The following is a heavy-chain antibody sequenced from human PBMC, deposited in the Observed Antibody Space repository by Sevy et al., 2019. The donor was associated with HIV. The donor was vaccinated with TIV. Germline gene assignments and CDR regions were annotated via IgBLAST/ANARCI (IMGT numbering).Heavy chain of an antibody. CDR2: VYSGGAT. CDR3: AGVGYCRGGTCFSGFYYAMDV. V-gene: IGHV3-53*01. J-gene: IGHJ6*02. CDR1: GFTLTNEF. D-gene: IGHD2-15*01. Sequence: GGSLRLSCAVSGFTLTNEFFSWVRQAPGKGLEWVAVVYSGGATYYADSVKGRFTISRDKSKSTLYLQMRSLRAEDTAGYYCAGVGYCRGGTCFSGFYYAMDVWGQGTTVTVSS.